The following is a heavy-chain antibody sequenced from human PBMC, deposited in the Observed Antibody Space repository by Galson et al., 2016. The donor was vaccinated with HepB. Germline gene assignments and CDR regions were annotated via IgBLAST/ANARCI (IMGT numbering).Heavy chain of an antibody. D-gene: IGHD3-10*01. CDR3: AKGRGGVSIH. CDR1: GFTFSNAW. J-gene: IGHJ4*02. V-gene: IGHV3-7*01. Sequence: SLRLSCAASGFTFSNAWMSWVRQAPGKGLEWVANIKQDGSEKYFVDSVKGRFTISRDNAKNSLYLQMNSLRAEDMAVYYCAKGRGGVSIHWGQGTLVTVSS. CDR2: IKQDGSEK.